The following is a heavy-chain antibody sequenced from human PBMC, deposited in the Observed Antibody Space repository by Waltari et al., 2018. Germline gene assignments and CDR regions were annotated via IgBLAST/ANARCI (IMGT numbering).Heavy chain of an antibody. CDR2: IKEDGTEK. CDR3: ARGRYVPGP. D-gene: IGHD3-10*02. Sequence: EVQPVESGGGLVPPGGSLRLACAASGFTFSSYSMTWVRQAPGKGLEWVANIKEDGTEKKYVDSVKGRFTISRDNAKNSLYLEMNSLRVEDTAVYYCARGRYVPGPWGQGTLVTVSS. J-gene: IGHJ5*02. V-gene: IGHV3-7*03. CDR1: GFTFSSYS.